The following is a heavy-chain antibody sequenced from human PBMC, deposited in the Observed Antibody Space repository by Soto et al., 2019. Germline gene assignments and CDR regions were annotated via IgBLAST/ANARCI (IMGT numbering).Heavy chain of an antibody. V-gene: IGHV1-69*13. CDR1: GGTFGSYA. Sequence: SVKVSCKASGGTFGSYAISWVRQAPRQGLEWMGGIIPIFGTANYAQKFQGRVTITADESTSTAYMELSSLRSEDTAVYYCARERYSSSPTSRYYYGMDVWGQGTTVTVSS. CDR2: IIPIFGTA. J-gene: IGHJ6*02. CDR3: ARERYSSSPTSRYYYGMDV. D-gene: IGHD6-6*01.